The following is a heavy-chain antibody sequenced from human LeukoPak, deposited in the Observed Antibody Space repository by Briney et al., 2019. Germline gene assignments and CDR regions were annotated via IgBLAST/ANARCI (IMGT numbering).Heavy chain of an antibody. V-gene: IGHV3-48*03. Sequence: PGGSLRLSCAASGFTFSSYEMNWVRQAPGKGLEWVSYISSSTSARYYAASVKGRFTISRDNAKNSLYLQMNSLRAEDTAVYYCARDRAAVGPRFDYWGQGTLVTVSS. CDR3: ARDRAAVGPRFDY. J-gene: IGHJ4*02. CDR1: GFTFSSYE. CDR2: ISSSTSAR. D-gene: IGHD6-13*01.